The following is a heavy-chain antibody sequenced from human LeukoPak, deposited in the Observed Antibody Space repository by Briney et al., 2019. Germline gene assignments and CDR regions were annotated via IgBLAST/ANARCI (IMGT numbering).Heavy chain of an antibody. J-gene: IGHJ6*02. V-gene: IGHV3-7*03. D-gene: IGHD6-13*01. Sequence: PGGSLRLSCAASGFTFSSYWMSWVRQAPGKGLEWVANIKQDGSEKYYVDSVKGRFTISRDNAKNSLYLQMNSLRAEDTAVYYCARDRLAAAGFYYYYGMDVWGQGTRSPSP. CDR1: GFTFSSYW. CDR2: IKQDGSEK. CDR3: ARDRLAAAGFYYYYGMDV.